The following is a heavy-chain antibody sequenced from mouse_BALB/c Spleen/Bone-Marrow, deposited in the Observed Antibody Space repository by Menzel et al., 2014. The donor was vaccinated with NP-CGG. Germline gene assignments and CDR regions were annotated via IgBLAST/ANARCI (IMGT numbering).Heavy chain of an antibody. V-gene: IGHV1S137*01. Sequence: QAQLKESGAELVRPGVSVKISCKGSGYTFTDYAMHWVKQSHAKSLEWIGVIGTYYGDATYNQKFKTKATMTVDKSSSTAYMELARLTSEDSALYYCAREGPWFAFWGQGTLVTVSA. CDR2: IGTYYGDA. CDR3: AREGPWFAF. CDR1: GYTFTDYA. J-gene: IGHJ3*01.